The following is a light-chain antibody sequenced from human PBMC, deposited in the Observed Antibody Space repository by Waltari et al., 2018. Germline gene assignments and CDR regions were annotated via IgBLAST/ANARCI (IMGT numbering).Light chain of an antibody. Sequence: EIVMTQSPATLSVSPGERATLPCRSSQSISYNLAWYQQKPGQAPRLLISAASTRATGIPARFSGSESGTEFTLTINNMQSEDFAVYYCQQYNNWPQTFGQGTRVEIK. V-gene: IGKV3-15*01. CDR2: AAS. CDR1: QSISYN. CDR3: QQYNNWPQT. J-gene: IGKJ1*01.